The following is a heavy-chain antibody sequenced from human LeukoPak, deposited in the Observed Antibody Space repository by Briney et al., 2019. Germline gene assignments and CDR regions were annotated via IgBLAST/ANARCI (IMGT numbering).Heavy chain of an antibody. D-gene: IGHD6-19*01. CDR3: AGAERATVAGTMKDY. CDR2: IYYSGST. V-gene: IGHV4-59*08. CDR1: GGSISGYY. Sequence: SETLSLTCTVSGGSISGYYWSWIRQPPGKGLEWIGYIYYSGSTNYNPSLKSRVTISVDTSKNQFSLKLSSVTAADTAVYYCAGAERATVAGTMKDYWGQGTLVTVSS. J-gene: IGHJ4*02.